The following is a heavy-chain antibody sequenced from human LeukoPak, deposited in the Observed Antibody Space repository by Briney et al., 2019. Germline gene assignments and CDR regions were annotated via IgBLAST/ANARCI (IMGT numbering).Heavy chain of an antibody. Sequence: GGSLRLSCTASGFTFTSHAMSWVRQAPGKGLEWVSGISGSGRMTYYADSVKGRFTISRDNSKNTLYLQMNSLRAEDTAVYYCAREGVVAVAGREYFQHWGQGTLVTVSS. CDR2: ISGSGRMT. D-gene: IGHD6-19*01. V-gene: IGHV3-23*01. CDR3: AREGVVAVAGREYFQH. J-gene: IGHJ1*01. CDR1: GFTFTSHA.